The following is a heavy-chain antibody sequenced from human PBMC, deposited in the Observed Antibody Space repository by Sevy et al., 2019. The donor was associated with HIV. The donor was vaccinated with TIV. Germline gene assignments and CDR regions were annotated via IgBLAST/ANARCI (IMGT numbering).Heavy chain of an antibody. D-gene: IGHD6-13*01. CDR2: INSDGSST. V-gene: IGHV3-74*01. CDR1: GFTFSSYW. Sequence: GGSLRLSCAASGFTFSSYWMHWVRQAPGKGLVWVSRINSDGSSTSYADSVKGRFTISRDNAKNTLYLQMNRLRAEATAGYYCARDIQHSSSWPFDYWGQGTLVTVSS. CDR3: ARDIQHSSSWPFDY. J-gene: IGHJ4*02.